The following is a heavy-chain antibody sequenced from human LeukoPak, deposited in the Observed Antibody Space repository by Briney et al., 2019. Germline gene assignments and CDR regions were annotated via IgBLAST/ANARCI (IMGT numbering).Heavy chain of an antibody. CDR3: ARDRAELNRYYYYYMDV. CDR2: ISAYNGNT. V-gene: IGHV1-18*01. J-gene: IGHJ6*03. CDR1: GYTFTSYG. Sequence: ASVKVSCKASGYTFTSYGISWVRQAPGQGLEWMGWISAYNGNTNYAQKLQGRVTMTTDTSTSTAYMELRSLRSDDTAVYYCARDRAELNRYYYYYMDVWGKGTTVTISS. D-gene: IGHD1-7*01.